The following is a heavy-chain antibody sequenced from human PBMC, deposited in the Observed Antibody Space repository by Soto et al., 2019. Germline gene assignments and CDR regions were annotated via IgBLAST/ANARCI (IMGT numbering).Heavy chain of an antibody. V-gene: IGHV3-15*01. Sequence: GGSLRLSCAASGFTFSNAWMSWVRQAPEKGLEWVGRIKSKTDGGTTDYAAPVKGRFTISRDDSKNTLYLQMNSLKTEDTAVYYCTTGWSGYCSGGSCYSYHYYYYMDVWGKGTTVTVSS. CDR3: TTGWSGYCSGGSCYSYHYYYYMDV. CDR2: IKSKTDGGTT. D-gene: IGHD2-15*01. J-gene: IGHJ6*03. CDR1: GFTFSNAW.